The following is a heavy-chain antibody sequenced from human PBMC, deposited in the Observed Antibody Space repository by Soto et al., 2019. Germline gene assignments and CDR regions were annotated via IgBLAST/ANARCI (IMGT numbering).Heavy chain of an antibody. D-gene: IGHD3-22*01. CDR1: DGSILDSTYY. Sequence: QLLLQESGPGLVKPSETLSLTCTVSDGSILDSTYYWAWIRQSPGKGLEWIGTIFYSGGTFYTPSLKSRVTMSVDTSNNQFSLKLSSVTVADTAVYYCARQASGYYYGWFDPWGQGTLVTVSS. CDR2: IFYSGGT. V-gene: IGHV4-39*01. CDR3: ARQASGYYYGWFDP. J-gene: IGHJ5*02.